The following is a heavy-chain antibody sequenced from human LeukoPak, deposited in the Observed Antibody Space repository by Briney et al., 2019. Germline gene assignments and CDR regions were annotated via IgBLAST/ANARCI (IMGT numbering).Heavy chain of an antibody. CDR2: ISGSGGST. CDR1: GFTFSSYA. CDR3: AKGGSSWSSSWYFDL. V-gene: IGHV3-23*01. D-gene: IGHD6-13*01. Sequence: GGSLRLSCAASGFTFSSYAMSWVRQAPGKGLEWVSAISGSGGSTYYADSVKGRFTISRDNSKNTLYLQMNSLRAEDTAVYYCAKGGSSWSSSWYFDLWGRGTLATVSS. J-gene: IGHJ2*01.